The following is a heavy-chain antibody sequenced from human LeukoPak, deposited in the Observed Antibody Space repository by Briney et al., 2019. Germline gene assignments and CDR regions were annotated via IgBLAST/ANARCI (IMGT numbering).Heavy chain of an antibody. CDR1: GGTFSSYA. Sequence: ASVKVSCKASGGTFSSYAISWVRQAPGQGLEWMGWISTYNGNTNYAQKLQGRVTITRDTSASTAYMELSSLRSEDTAVYYCARDRLVRATKYYYGMDVWGQGTTVTVSS. D-gene: IGHD1-26*01. CDR3: ARDRLVRATKYYYGMDV. V-gene: IGHV1-18*01. CDR2: ISTYNGNT. J-gene: IGHJ6*02.